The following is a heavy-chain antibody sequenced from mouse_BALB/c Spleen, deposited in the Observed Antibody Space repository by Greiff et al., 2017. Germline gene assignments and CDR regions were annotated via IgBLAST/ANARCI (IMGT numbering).Heavy chain of an antibody. V-gene: IGHV3-2*02. D-gene: IGHD3-3*01. J-gene: IGHJ4*01. CDR1: GYSITSDYA. CDR3: ARGTAGYYAMDY. CDR2: ISYSGST. Sequence: EVQLQQSGPGLVKPSQSLSLTCTVTGYSITSDYAWNWIRQFPGNKLEWMGYISYSGSTSYNPSLKSRISITRDTSKNQFFLQLNSVTTEDTATYYCARGTAGYYAMDYWGQGTSVTVSS.